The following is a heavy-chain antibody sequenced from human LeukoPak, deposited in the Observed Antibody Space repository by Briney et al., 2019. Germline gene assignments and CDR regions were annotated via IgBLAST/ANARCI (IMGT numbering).Heavy chain of an antibody. CDR3: ARGYDPGYSGGSYFEY. V-gene: IGHV3-33*01. Sequence: GGSLRLSCAASGFSFSSYGMHWVRQAPGKGLEWVAVIWYDGSNKYYADSVKGRFTISRDNSKNTLYLQMNSLRAEDTAVFYCARGYDPGYSGGSYFEYWGQGTLVTVSS. CDR1: GFSFSSYG. J-gene: IGHJ4*02. D-gene: IGHD6-19*01. CDR2: IWYDGSNK.